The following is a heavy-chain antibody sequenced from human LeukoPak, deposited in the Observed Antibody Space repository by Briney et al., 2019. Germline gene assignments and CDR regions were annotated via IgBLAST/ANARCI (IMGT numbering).Heavy chain of an antibody. V-gene: IGHV3-23*01. D-gene: IGHD2-15*01. J-gene: IGHJ4*02. CDR2: ISGGGATT. Sequence: GGSLRLSCAASGFPFSSYGMGWVRRAPGKGLEWVSGISGGGATTYYADSVKGRFTISRDNSKNTLHLDMSSLRAEDTAEYYCAKPCGWPFYFDYSRQGTLVTVSS. CDR3: AKPCGWPFYFDY. CDR1: GFPFSSYG.